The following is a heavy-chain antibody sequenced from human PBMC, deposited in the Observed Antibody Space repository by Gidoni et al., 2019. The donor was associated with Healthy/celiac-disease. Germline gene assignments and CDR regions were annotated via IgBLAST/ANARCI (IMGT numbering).Heavy chain of an antibody. D-gene: IGHD3-9*01. J-gene: IGHJ4*02. CDR1: GGSFSVYY. V-gene: IGHV4-34*01. Sequence: QVQLQPWGAGLLKPSETLSLTCAVYGGSFSVYYWSWIRQPPGKGLEWIGEINHSGRTNYNPYLKSRVTISVDTSKNQLSLKLSSVTAADTAVYYCARGRLFGILTGYYGGYFDYWGQGTLVTVSS. CDR3: ARGRLFGILTGYYGGYFDY. CDR2: INHSGRT.